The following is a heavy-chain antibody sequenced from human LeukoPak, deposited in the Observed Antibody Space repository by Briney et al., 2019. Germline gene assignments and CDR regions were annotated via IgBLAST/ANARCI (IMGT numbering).Heavy chain of an antibody. CDR3: ARVINDAIPTRYYYYYGMDV. D-gene: IGHD2-2*01. CDR1: GGSISSYY. V-gene: IGHV4-59*01. CDR2: IYYSGST. Sequence: SETLSLTCTVSGGSISSYYWSWIRQPPGKGLEWIGYIYYSGSTNYNPSLKSRVTISVDTSKNQFSLKLSSVTAADTAVYYCARVINDAIPTRYYYYYGMDVWGQGTTVTVSS. J-gene: IGHJ6*02.